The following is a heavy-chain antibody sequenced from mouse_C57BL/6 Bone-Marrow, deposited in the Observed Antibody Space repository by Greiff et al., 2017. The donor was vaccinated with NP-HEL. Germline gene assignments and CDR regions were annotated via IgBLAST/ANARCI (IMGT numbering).Heavy chain of an antibody. CDR2: FYPGSGSI. D-gene: IGHD1-1*01. CDR3: ARHGDYFGSSYGYFDC. J-gene: IGHJ1*03. CDR1: GYTFTEYT. Sequence: VQRVESGAELVKPGASVKLSCKASGYTFTEYTIHWVKQRSGQGLEWIGWFYPGSGSIKYNEKFKDKATLTADKSSSTVYLELSRLTSEDSAVYFCARHGDYFGSSYGYFDCWGTGTTVTVSS. V-gene: IGHV1-62-2*01.